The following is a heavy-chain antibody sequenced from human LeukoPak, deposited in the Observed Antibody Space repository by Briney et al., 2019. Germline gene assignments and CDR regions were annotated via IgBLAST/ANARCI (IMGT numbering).Heavy chain of an antibody. J-gene: IGHJ6*03. D-gene: IGHD2-8*01. CDR2: IYHSGST. CDR3: ATNGYYCMDV. CDR1: GYSITSGYY. Sequence: SETLSLTCTVSGYSITSGYYWGWIRPPPGKGLEWIGSIYHSGSTHYNPSLNSRVTMSVDKSQNQFSLKVNSLTAADTAVYYCATNGYYCMDVWGKGTTVTVSS. V-gene: IGHV4-38-2*02.